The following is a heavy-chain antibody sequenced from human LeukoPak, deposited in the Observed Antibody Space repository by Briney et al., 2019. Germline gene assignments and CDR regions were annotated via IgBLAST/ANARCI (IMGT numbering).Heavy chain of an antibody. CDR1: GFTVSSNY. J-gene: IGHJ4*02. CDR3: ARDRYGDYGLAFDY. D-gene: IGHD4-17*01. V-gene: IGHV3-53*01. CDR2: IYSGGST. Sequence: GGSLRPSCAASGFTVSSNYMSWVRQAPGKGLEWVSVIYSGGSTYYADSVKGRFTISRDNSKNTLYLQMNSLRAEDTAVYYCARDRYGDYGLAFDYWGQGTLVTVSS.